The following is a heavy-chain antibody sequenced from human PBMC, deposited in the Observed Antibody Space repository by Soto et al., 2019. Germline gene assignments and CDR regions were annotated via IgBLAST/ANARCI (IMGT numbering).Heavy chain of an antibody. J-gene: IGHJ6*02. V-gene: IGHV1-18*01. Sequence: QVQLVQSGAEVKKPGASVKVSCKASGYTFTSYGISWVRQAPGQGLEWMGWISAYNGNTNYAQKLQGRVTMTTDTSTSTDSMELRSLRSDETAVYYCARDEDCSGGSCFLPNYYYYYGMDVWGQGTTVTVSS. CDR2: ISAYNGNT. D-gene: IGHD2-15*01. CDR1: GYTFTSYG. CDR3: ARDEDCSGGSCFLPNYYYYYGMDV.